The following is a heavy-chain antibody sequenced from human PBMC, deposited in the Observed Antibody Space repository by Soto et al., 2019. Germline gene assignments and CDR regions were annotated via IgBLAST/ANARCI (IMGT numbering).Heavy chain of an antibody. Sequence: EVQLVESGGGLVQPGGSLKLACLASGFPLSDSAIHWVRKASGKGLEWVGRIRSKTNNYATAYGAPVRGSFTLSRDDSKNTAYLQMNNLESEDAAVYYCTRHAGGQVEHSFYYSFMDVWGKGTTVSV. CDR1: GFPLSDSA. CDR2: IRSKTNNYAT. D-gene: IGHD2-15*01. CDR3: TRHAGGQVEHSFYYSFMDV. V-gene: IGHV3-73*01. J-gene: IGHJ6*03.